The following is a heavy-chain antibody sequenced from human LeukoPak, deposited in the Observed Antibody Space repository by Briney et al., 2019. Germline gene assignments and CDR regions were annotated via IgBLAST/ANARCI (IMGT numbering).Heavy chain of an antibody. D-gene: IGHD3-10*01. CDR3: AKDRVTMVRGGTLSWFDP. Sequence: PGGSLRLSCAASGFTFSSYAMSWVRQAPGKGLEWVSAISGSGGSTYYADSVKGRFTISRDNSKNTLYLQMNSLRAEDTAVYYCAKDRVTMVRGGTLSWFDPWGQGTLVTVSS. CDR2: ISGSGGST. J-gene: IGHJ5*02. CDR1: GFTFSSYA. V-gene: IGHV3-23*01.